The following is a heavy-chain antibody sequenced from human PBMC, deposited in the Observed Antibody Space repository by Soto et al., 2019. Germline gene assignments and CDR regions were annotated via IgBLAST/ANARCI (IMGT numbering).Heavy chain of an antibody. CDR3: ARYYYDTSGYYYDY. D-gene: IGHD3-22*01. V-gene: IGHV4-59*13. Sequence: PSETLSLTCPVSGGSISSYYWSWIRQPPGKGLEWIGYIYYNGTTNYNPSLKSRVTMSVGTSKNQFSLKLSSVTAADTAVYYCARYYYDTSGYYYDYWGQGSLVTVSS. J-gene: IGHJ4*02. CDR2: IYYNGTT. CDR1: GGSISSYY.